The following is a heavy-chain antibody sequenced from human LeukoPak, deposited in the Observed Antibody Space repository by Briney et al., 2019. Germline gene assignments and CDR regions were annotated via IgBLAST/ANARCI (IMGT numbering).Heavy chain of an antibody. CDR2: IFHSGGT. J-gene: IGHJ4*02. D-gene: IGHD3-22*01. CDR3: ARVLSGSNFDY. Sequence: SETLSLICAVSGGSINSNNWWSWVRQPPEKGLEWIGEIFHSGGTNYNPSLKSRVTISVDKPKNQFSLKLSSVTAADTAVYYCARVLSGSNFDYWGQGTLVTVSS. V-gene: IGHV4-4*02. CDR1: GGSINSNNW.